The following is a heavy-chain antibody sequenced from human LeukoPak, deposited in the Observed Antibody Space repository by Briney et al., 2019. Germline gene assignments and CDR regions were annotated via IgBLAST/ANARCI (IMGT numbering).Heavy chain of an antibody. V-gene: IGHV3-30-3*01. D-gene: IGHD3-22*01. CDR1: GFTFSTYT. Sequence: GGSLRLSCAVSGFTFSTYTMHWVRQAPGKGLEWVAVISSDGNNKSYADSVKGRFTISRDNSKNTLYVQMNSLRPDDTAMYYCARELTVVIRRGAFDYWGQGILVTVSS. J-gene: IGHJ4*02. CDR3: ARELTVVIRRGAFDY. CDR2: ISSDGNNK.